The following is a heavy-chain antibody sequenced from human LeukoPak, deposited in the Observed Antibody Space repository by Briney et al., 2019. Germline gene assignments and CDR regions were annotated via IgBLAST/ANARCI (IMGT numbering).Heavy chain of an antibody. CDR2: ISYDGSNK. V-gene: IGHV3-30*18. J-gene: IGHJ4*02. CDR3: AKLDGGYSYGPLDY. Sequence: GGSLRLSCAASGFTFSSYEMNWVRQAPGKGLEWVAVISYDGSNKYYADSVKGRFTISRDNSKNTLYLQMNSLRAEDTAVYYCAKLDGGYSYGPLDYWGQGTLVTVSS. CDR1: GFTFSSYE. D-gene: IGHD5-18*01.